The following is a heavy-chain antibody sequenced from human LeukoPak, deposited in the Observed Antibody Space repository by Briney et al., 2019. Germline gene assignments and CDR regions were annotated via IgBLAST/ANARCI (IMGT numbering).Heavy chain of an antibody. Sequence: GRSLRLSCAASGFTFDDYAMHWVRQAPGKGLEWVSGISWNGGSIGYADSVKGRFTISRDNAKNSLYLQMNSLRAEDMALYYCAKDSLRYYDSSGSTYYFDYWGQGTLVTVSS. CDR3: AKDSLRYYDSSGSTYYFDY. V-gene: IGHV3-9*03. CDR2: ISWNGGSI. J-gene: IGHJ4*02. D-gene: IGHD3-22*01. CDR1: GFTFDDYA.